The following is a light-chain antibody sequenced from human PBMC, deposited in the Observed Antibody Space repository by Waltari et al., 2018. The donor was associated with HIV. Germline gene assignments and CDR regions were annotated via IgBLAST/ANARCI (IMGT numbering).Light chain of an antibody. CDR2: RKK. J-gene: IGLJ2*01. CDR3: ATREDNLGGVV. Sequence: QSVLTPPPSASATPVLRVPISCSRSLSPIGSNSVSWIQQLPGTAHKHLIYRKKQRPSGVPDRFSGAKTGKSASLAISGLRCEEEADYYCATREDNLGGVVYGGGTKLPVL. CDR1: LSPIGSNS. V-gene: IGLV1-47*01.